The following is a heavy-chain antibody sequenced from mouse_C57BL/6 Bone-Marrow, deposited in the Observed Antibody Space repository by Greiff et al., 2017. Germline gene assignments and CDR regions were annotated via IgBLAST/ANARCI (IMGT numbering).Heavy chain of an antibody. J-gene: IGHJ2*01. CDR3: TRNYGSSSPFDY. V-gene: IGHV1-15*01. D-gene: IGHD1-1*01. CDR1: GYTFTDYE. Sequence: VLLQQSGAELVRPGASVTLSCKASGYTFTDYEMHWVKQTPVHGLEWIGAIDPETGGTAYNQKFKGKAILTADKSSSTAYMELRSLTSEDSAVYYCTRNYGSSSPFDYWGQGATLTVSS. CDR2: IDPETGGT.